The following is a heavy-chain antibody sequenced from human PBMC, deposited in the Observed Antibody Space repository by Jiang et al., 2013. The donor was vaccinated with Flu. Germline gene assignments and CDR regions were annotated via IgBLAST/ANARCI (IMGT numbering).Heavy chain of an antibody. CDR3: ARDIGRYSSSWSDIWFDP. V-gene: IGHV4-61*02. CDR1: GGSISSGIYS. Sequence: GSGLVKPSQTLSLTCTVSGGSISSGIYSWTWIRQPAGKGLEWIGRIYTSGSTNYNPSLKSRVTISVDTSKNQFSLRLSSVTAADTAVYYCARDIGRYSSSWSDIWFDPWGQGTLVTVSS. J-gene: IGHJ5*02. D-gene: IGHD6-13*01. CDR2: IYTSGST.